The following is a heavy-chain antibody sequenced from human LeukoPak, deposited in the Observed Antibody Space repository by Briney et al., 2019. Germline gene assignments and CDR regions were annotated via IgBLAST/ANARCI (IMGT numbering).Heavy chain of an antibody. Sequence: DSVKVSCKASGYTFTSYYMHWVRQAPGQGLEWMGIINPSGGSTSYAQKFQGRVTMTRDMSTSTVYMELSSLRSEDTAVYYCARDSYYDSSGYYYYYYYMDVWGKGTTVTVSS. CDR3: ARDSYYDSSGYYYYYYYMDV. CDR2: INPSGGST. D-gene: IGHD3-22*01. V-gene: IGHV1-46*01. CDR1: GYTFTSYY. J-gene: IGHJ6*03.